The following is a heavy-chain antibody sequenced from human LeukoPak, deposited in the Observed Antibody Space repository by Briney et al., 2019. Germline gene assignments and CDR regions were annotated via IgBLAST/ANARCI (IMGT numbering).Heavy chain of an antibody. CDR3: ARQGRGRYSSVKGYFHY. Sequence: SETLSLTCSVSGGSISSGSNYWGWIRQPPGKTLEWIGSMYYSGSTYYNPSLKSRVTISVDTSKNQFSLKLISVTAADTAVSYCARQGRGRYSSVKGYFHYWGQGTLVTVSS. CDR2: MYYSGST. D-gene: IGHD3-16*02. CDR1: GGSISSGSNY. J-gene: IGHJ4*02. V-gene: IGHV4-39*01.